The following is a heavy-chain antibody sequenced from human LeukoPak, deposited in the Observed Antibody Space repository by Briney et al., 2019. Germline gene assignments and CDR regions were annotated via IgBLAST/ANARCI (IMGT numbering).Heavy chain of an antibody. CDR3: ARGSIAAANNWFDP. CDR2: IYYSGST. D-gene: IGHD6-13*01. V-gene: IGHV4-59*08. J-gene: IGHJ5*02. CDR1: GGSISSYY. Sequence: RASETLSLTCTVSGGSISSYYWSWIRQPPGKGLEWIGYIYYSGSTNYNPSLKSRVTISVDTSKNQFSLKLSSVTAADTAVYYCARGSIAAANNWFDPWGQGTLVTVSS.